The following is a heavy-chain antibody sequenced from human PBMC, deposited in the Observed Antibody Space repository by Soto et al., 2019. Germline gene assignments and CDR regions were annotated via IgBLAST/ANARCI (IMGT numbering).Heavy chain of an antibody. CDR3: AHSTLVNRQDYYYYYGMDV. CDR1: GFSLSTSGVG. CDR2: IYWSDDK. D-gene: IGHD1-26*01. V-gene: IGHV2-5*01. J-gene: IGHJ6*02. Sequence: QITLKESGPTLVKPTQTLTLTCTFSGFSLSTSGVGVGWIRQPPGQALEGLAIIYWSDDKRYTPSLKSSLTITTDATKNHVVMTKTNMDPVDTATEYSAHSTLVNRQDYYYYYGMDVGGQETTVTVSS.